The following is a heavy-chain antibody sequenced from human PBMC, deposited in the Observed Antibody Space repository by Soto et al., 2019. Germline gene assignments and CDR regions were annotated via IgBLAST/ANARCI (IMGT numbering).Heavy chain of an antibody. CDR1: GFTFSSYS. CDR2: ISSSSSYI. J-gene: IGHJ4*01. V-gene: IGHV3-21*01. Sequence: GGSLRLSCAASGFTFSSYSMNWVRQAPGKGLEWVSSISSSSSYIYYADSVKGRFTISRDNAKNSLYLQMNSLRAEDTAVYYGARDEWGSSFSFPTDYWGQGTLVTVSS. CDR3: ARDEWGSSFSFPTDY. D-gene: IGHD6-6*01.